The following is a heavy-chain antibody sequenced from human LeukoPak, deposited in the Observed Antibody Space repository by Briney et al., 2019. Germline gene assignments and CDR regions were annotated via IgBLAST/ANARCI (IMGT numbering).Heavy chain of an antibody. CDR3: ARERVVPAAPYYHYGMDV. J-gene: IGHJ6*02. D-gene: IGHD2-2*01. Sequence: ASVKVSCKASGGTFSSYAISWVRQAPGQGLEWMGGIIPIFGTANYAQKFQGRVTITADESTSTAYMELSSLRSEDTAVYYCARERVVPAAPYYHYGMDVWGQGTTVTVSS. CDR1: GGTFSSYA. CDR2: IIPIFGTA. V-gene: IGHV1-69*13.